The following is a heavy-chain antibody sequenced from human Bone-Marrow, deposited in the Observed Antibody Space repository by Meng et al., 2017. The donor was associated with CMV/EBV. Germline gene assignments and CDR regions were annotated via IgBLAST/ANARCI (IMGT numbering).Heavy chain of an antibody. D-gene: IGHD6-13*01. CDR1: GFTFDDYG. CDR3: ARGRIPWYSSSWLNWFDP. CDR2: INHSGST. J-gene: IGHJ5*02. Sequence: ESLKISCAASGFTFDDYGMSWIRQPPGKGLEWIGEINHSGSTNYNPSLKSRVTISVDTSKNQFSLKLSSVTAADTAVYYCARGRIPWYSSSWLNWFDPWGQGTLVTVSS. V-gene: IGHV4-34*01.